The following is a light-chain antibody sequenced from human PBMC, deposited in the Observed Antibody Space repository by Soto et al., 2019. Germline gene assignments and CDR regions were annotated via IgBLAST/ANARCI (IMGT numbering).Light chain of an antibody. CDR2: GAS. V-gene: IGKV3-20*01. J-gene: IGKJ5*01. CDR3: QQYGTSPT. CDR1: QSLITRY. Sequence: EIVLTQSPGTLSLFPGERATLSCRASQSLITRYLAWYQQKPGQAPRLLIYGASSRATGIPDRFSGSGSGTDFTLTISRLEPEALAVYYCQQYGTSPTCGQGTRLEI.